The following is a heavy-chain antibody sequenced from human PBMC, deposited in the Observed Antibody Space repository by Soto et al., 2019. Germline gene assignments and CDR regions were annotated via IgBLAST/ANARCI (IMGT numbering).Heavy chain of an antibody. CDR3: AASPPRYYFDY. Sequence: ASVKVSCKASGCTFTSYAMHWVRQAPGQRLEWMGWINAGNGNTKYSQKFQGRVTITRDTSASTAYMELSSLRSEDTAVYYCAASPPRYYFDYWGQGTLVTVSS. CDR1: GCTFTSYA. CDR2: INAGNGNT. J-gene: IGHJ4*02. V-gene: IGHV1-3*01.